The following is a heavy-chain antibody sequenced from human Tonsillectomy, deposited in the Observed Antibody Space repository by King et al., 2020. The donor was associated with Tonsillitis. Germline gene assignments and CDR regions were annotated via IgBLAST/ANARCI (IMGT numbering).Heavy chain of an antibody. V-gene: IGHV3-74*01. J-gene: IGHJ3*02. D-gene: IGHD1/OR15-1a*01. CDR1: GFTFSSYW. CDR2: IKSDGSST. Sequence: VQLVESGGGLVQPGGSLRLSCAASGFTFSSYWMHWVRQAPGKGLVWVSRIKSDGSSTSYADSVKGRFTISRDNAKNTLYLKMNSLRAEDTAVYFCSRVRTVGFDAFDIWGQVTMVTVSS. CDR3: SRVRTVGFDAFDI.